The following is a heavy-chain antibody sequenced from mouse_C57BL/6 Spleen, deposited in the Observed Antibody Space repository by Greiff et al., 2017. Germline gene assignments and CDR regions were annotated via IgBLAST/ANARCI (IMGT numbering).Heavy chain of an antibody. CDR1: GFTFSDYY. D-gene: IGHD1-1*01. J-gene: IGHJ1*03. V-gene: IGHV5-16*01. Sequence: VQLKESEGGLVQPGSSMKLSCTASGFTFSDYYMAWVRQVPEKGLEWVANINYDGSSTYYLDSLKSRFIISRDNAKNILYLQMSSLKSEDTATYYCARVSDYYGSSPYWYFDVWGTGTTVTVSS. CDR3: ARVSDYYGSSPYWYFDV. CDR2: INYDGSST.